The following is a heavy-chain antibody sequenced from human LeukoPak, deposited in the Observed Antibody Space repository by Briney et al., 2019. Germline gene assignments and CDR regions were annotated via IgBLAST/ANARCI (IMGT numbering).Heavy chain of an antibody. D-gene: IGHD3-3*02. CDR1: GGSISSYY. CDR3: ARGRAFFD. V-gene: IGHV4-59*01. Sequence: SETLSLTCTVSGGSISSYYWSWIRQPPGKGLEWIGYIYFSGSTYYNPSLKSRVTISVDTCKNQFSLKLSSVTAADTAVYYCARGRAFFDWGQGTLVTVSS. J-gene: IGHJ4*02. CDR2: IYFSGST.